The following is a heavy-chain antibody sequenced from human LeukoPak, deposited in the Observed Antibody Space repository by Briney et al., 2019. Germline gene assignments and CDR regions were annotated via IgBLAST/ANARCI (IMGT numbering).Heavy chain of an antibody. CDR1: GFTFSSYA. CDR2: IGGSGGST. J-gene: IGHJ4*02. D-gene: IGHD3-3*01. CDR3: AKGITIFGVVSDY. V-gene: IGHV3-23*01. Sequence: PGGSLRLSCAASGFTFSSYAMSWVRQAPGKGLEWVSAIGGSGGSTYYADSVKGRFTISRDNSKNTLYLQMNSLRAEDTAVYYCAKGITIFGVVSDYWGQGTLVTVSS.